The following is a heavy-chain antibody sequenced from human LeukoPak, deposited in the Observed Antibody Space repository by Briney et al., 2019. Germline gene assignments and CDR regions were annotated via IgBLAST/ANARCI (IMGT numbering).Heavy chain of an antibody. CDR3: ARSGYLRRLFDY. CDR1: GGSFSGYY. CDR2: INRSGST. J-gene: IGHJ4*02. D-gene: IGHD5-18*01. V-gene: IGHV4-34*01. Sequence: PSETLSLTCAVYGGSFSGYYWSWIRQPPGKGLEWIGEINRSGSTNYNPSLKSRVTISVDTSKNQFSLKLSSVTAADTAVYYCARSGYLRRLFDYWGQGTLVTVSS.